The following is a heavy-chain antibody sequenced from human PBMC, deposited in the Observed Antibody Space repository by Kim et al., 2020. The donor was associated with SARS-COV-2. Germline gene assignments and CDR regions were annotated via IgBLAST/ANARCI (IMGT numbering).Heavy chain of an antibody. CDR1: GGSISSGGYY. CDR2: IYYSGST. V-gene: IGHV4-31*03. J-gene: IGHJ4*02. CDR3: ARVSIAAAGRGVDY. D-gene: IGHD6-13*01. Sequence: SETLSLTCTVSGGSISSGGYYWSWIRQHPGKGLEWIGYIYYSGSTYYNPSLKSRVTISVDTSKNQFSLKLSSVTAADTAVYYCARVSIAAAGRGVDYWGQGTLVTVSS.